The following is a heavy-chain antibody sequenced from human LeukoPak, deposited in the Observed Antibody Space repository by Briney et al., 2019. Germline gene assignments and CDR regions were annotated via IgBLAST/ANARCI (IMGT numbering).Heavy chain of an antibody. J-gene: IGHJ2*01. D-gene: IGHD2-21*02. CDR3: AKTASYWYFDL. CDR1: GYSITSGYY. V-gene: IGHV4-38-2*01. Sequence: SETLSLTCAVSGYSITSGYYWGWIRQPPGKGLEWIGSVHHSGGIYYNPSLKSRVTISVDTSKNQFSLKLSSMTAADTAVYYCAKTASYWYFDLWGRATLVTLSS. CDR2: VHHSGGI.